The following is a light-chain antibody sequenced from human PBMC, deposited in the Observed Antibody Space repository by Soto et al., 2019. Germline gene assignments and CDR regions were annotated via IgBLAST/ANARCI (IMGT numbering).Light chain of an antibody. CDR2: DAS. J-gene: IGKJ3*01. CDR1: QSVSSY. V-gene: IGKV3-11*01. CDR3: QQRSNWPPIVT. Sequence: EIVLTQSPATLSLSPGERATLSRRASQSVSSYLAWYQQKPGQAPRLLIYDASNRATGIPARFSGSGSGTDFTLTISSLEPEDFAVYYCQQRSNWPPIVTFGPGTKVDIK.